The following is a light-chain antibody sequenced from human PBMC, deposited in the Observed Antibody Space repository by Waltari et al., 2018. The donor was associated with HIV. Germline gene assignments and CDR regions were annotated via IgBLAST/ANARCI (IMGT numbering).Light chain of an antibody. J-gene: IGLJ1*01. Sequence: QSALTQPRSVSGSPGQSVTISCTGTSSDVGGYNYVSWYQQQPGNAPKLMIYDFSKLPSGVPDRCSGSKSGNPASLTISGLQAEDEADYYCCSSAGSYTYVFGTGTKVTGL. CDR3: CSSAGSYTYV. V-gene: IGLV2-11*01. CDR2: DFS. CDR1: SSDVGGYNY.